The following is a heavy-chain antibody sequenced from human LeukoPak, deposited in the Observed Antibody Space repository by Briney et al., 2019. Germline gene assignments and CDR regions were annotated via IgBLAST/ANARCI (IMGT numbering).Heavy chain of an antibody. CDR3: ARAGDYYDSSGYYPALDY. V-gene: IGHV3-33*01. CDR2: IWYDGSNK. J-gene: IGHJ4*02. D-gene: IGHD3-22*01. Sequence: PGGSLRLSCAASGFTFSSYGMHWVRQAPGKGLEWVAVIWYDGSNKYYADSVKGRFTISRDNSKNTLYLQMNSLRAEDTAVYYCARAGDYYDSSGYYPALDYWGQGTLVTVSS. CDR1: GFTFSSYG.